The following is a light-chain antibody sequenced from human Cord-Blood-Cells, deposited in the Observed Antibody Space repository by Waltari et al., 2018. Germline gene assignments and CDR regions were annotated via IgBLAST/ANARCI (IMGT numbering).Light chain of an antibody. CDR1: SSDVGGYNY. V-gene: IGLV2-14*01. J-gene: IGLJ2*01. CDR3: SSYASSSLV. CDR2: DVS. Sequence: QSALTQPASVSGSPGQSITISCTGTSSDVGGYNYVSWYQQHPGKAPKLMIYDVSKRPAVVSHRFPGSKSGNTASLTISGLQAEDEADYYCSSYASSSLVFGGGTKLTVL.